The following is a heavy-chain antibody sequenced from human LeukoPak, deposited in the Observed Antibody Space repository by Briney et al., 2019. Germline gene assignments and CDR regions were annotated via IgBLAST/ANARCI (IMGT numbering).Heavy chain of an antibody. Sequence: PGGSLRLSCAASGLTFSSYAMHWVRQAPGKGLEWVAVISYDGSNKYYADSVKGRFTISRDNSKNTLYLQMNSLRAEDTAVYYCARPEAYSGSYRFDYWGQGTLVTVSS. V-gene: IGHV3-30*04. CDR2: ISYDGSNK. J-gene: IGHJ4*02. CDR1: GLTFSSYA. D-gene: IGHD1-26*01. CDR3: ARPEAYSGSYRFDY.